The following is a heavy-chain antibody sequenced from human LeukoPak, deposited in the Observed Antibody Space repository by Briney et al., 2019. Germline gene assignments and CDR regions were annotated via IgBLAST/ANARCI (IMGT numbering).Heavy chain of an antibody. CDR2: INTGNGNT. V-gene: IGHV1-3*04. D-gene: IGHD3-3*01. CDR1: YTFTTYT. CDR3: ATLPAFWSGYTVFDY. J-gene: IGHJ4*02. Sequence: ASVKVSCEAYTFTTYTIHWVRQAPGHRPEWMGWINTGNGNTKYSQKFQGRVTVTRDTSASTAYMELSSLRSEDTAVYYCATLPAFWSGYTVFDYWGQGTLVTVSS.